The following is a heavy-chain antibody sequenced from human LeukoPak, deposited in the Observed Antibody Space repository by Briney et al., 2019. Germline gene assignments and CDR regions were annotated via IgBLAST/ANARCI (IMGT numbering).Heavy chain of an antibody. CDR3: AREFGPSTSWSDR. Sequence: PGKSLSLSCAVSGFTFNDYALHWVRKAPGQGLEWVWGISGNSGNIGYADSVKGRFTIPRDNAKNSLYLQMNRLRAEDTAVYYCAREFGPSTSWSDRWGQGTLVTVSS. V-gene: IGHV3-9*01. CDR1: GFTFNDYA. CDR2: ISGNSGNI. D-gene: IGHD2-2*01. J-gene: IGHJ5*02.